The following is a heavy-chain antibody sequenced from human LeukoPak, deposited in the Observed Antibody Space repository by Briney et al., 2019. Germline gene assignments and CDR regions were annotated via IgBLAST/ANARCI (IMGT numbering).Heavy chain of an antibody. CDR2: INQDGSEQ. J-gene: IGHJ4*02. D-gene: IGHD3-22*01. CDR3: ASTMTFDS. Sequence: QPGGSLRVSCAASGFTFSNYYMHWVRQPPGRGLEWVANINQDGSEQYYVDSVKGRFTISRDNSKNSLYLQMNSLRPEDTAVYYCASTMTFDSWGQGTLVTVSP. V-gene: IGHV3-7*01. CDR1: GFTFSNYY.